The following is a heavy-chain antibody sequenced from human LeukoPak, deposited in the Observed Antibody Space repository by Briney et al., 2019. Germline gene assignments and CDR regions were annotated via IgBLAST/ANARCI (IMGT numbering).Heavy chain of an antibody. CDR1: GFTFSSYT. CDR2: ISSSSYI. D-gene: IGHD3-16*02. Sequence: PGGSLRLSCAASGFTFSSYTMNWVRQAPEKGLEWVSSISSSSYIYYANSVKGRFTISRDNAKNSLYLKMNTMRAKDTDMYYCARDREGDYIWGSYRPDWFDHWGQGTLVTVSS. CDR3: ARDREGDYIWGSYRPDWFDH. J-gene: IGHJ5*02. V-gene: IGHV3-21*01.